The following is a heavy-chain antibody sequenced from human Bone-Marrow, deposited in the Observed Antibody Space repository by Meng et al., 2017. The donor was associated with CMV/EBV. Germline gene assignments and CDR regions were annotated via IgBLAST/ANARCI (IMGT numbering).Heavy chain of an antibody. Sequence: ASVKVSCKASGYTFTGYYMHWVRQAPGQGLEWMGWINHNSGGTNYAQKFQGRVTITRDTSISTAYMELSRLRSDDTAVYYCARLEDGAGWFDPWGQGTLVTVSS. V-gene: IGHV1-2*02. D-gene: IGHD3-10*01. CDR3: ARLEDGAGWFDP. CDR1: GYTFTGYY. J-gene: IGHJ5*02. CDR2: INHNSGGT.